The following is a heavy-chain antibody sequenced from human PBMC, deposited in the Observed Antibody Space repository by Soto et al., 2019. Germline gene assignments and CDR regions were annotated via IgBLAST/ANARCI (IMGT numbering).Heavy chain of an antibody. CDR3: AREVFGAGNWFDP. J-gene: IGHJ5*02. D-gene: IGHD3-3*01. Sequence: ASETLSLTCTVSGGSISSYYWSWIRQPPGKGLEWIGYIYYSGSTNYNPSLKSRVTISVDTSKNQFSLKLSSVTAADTAVYYCAREVFGAGNWFDPWGQGTLVTVSS. V-gene: IGHV4-59*01. CDR2: IYYSGST. CDR1: GGSISSYY.